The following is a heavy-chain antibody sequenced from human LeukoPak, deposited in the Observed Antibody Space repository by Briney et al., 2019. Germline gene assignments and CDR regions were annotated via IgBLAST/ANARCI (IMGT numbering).Heavy chain of an antibody. Sequence: ASVKVSCKASGYTFTSYGVSWVRQAPGQGLEWMGWVSAYNGNTNYAQKLQGRVTMTTDTSTSTAYMELRSLRSDDTAVYYCARAHYYYDSSGYGYWGQGTLVTVSS. CDR2: VSAYNGNT. V-gene: IGHV1-18*01. CDR3: ARAHYYYDSSGYGY. J-gene: IGHJ4*02. CDR1: GYTFTSYG. D-gene: IGHD3-22*01.